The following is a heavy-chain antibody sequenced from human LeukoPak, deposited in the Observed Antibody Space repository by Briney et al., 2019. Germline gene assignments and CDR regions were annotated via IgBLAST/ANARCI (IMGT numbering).Heavy chain of an antibody. CDR3: AKDHYDSSGYQNDFDY. D-gene: IGHD3-22*01. V-gene: IGHV3-23*01. CDR2: ISGSGGST. J-gene: IGHJ4*02. CDR1: GFTFSSYA. Sequence: GGSLRLSCAASGFTFSSYAMSWVRQAPGKGLEWVSAISGSGGSTYYADPVKGRFTISRDNPKNTLYLQMNSLRAEDTAVYYCAKDHYDSSGYQNDFDYWGQGTLVTVSS.